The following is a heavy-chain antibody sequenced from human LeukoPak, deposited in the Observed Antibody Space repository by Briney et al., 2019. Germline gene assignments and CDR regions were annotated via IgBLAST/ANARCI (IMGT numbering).Heavy chain of an antibody. CDR1: GGSISSGGYY. Sequence: SETLSLTCTVSGGSISSGGYYWSWIRQHPGKGLEWIGYIYYSGSTYYNPSLKSRVTISVDTSKNQFSLKLSSVTAADTAVYYCARGKGYSGCDLRRGEFDYWGQGTLVTVSS. D-gene: IGHD5-12*01. CDR3: ARGKGYSGCDLRRGEFDY. CDR2: IYYSGST. V-gene: IGHV4-31*03. J-gene: IGHJ4*02.